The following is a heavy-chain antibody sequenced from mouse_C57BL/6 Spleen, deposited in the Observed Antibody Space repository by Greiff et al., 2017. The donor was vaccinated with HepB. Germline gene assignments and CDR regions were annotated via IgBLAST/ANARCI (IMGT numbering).Heavy chain of an antibody. D-gene: IGHD1-1*02. CDR1: GFTFSSYA. J-gene: IGHJ2*01. Sequence: EVKLMESGGGLVKPGGSLKLSCAASGFTFSSYAMSWVRQTPEKRLEWVATISDGGSYTYYPDNVKGRFTISRDNAKNNLYLQMSHLKSEDTAMYYCAREGSYRFDYWGQGTTLTVSS. V-gene: IGHV5-4*01. CDR2: ISDGGSYT. CDR3: AREGSYRFDY.